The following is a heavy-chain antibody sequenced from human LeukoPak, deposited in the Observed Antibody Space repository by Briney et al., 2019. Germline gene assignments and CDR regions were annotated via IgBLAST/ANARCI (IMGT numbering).Heavy chain of an antibody. V-gene: IGHV1-3*03. D-gene: IGHD3-3*01. CDR3: AGVHSLSGAHY. CDR2: INAGNGNT. J-gene: IGHJ4*02. CDR1: GYTFTSYA. Sequence: ASVKVSCKASGYTFTSYAMHWVRQAPGQRLEWMGWINAGNGNTKYSREFQGRVTITRDTSASTAYMELSSLRSEDMAVYYCAGVHSLSGAHYWGQGTLVTVSS.